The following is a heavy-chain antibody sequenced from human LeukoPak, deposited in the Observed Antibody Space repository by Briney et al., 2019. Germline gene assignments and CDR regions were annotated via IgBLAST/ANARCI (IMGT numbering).Heavy chain of an antibody. Sequence: GGSLRLSCAASGFTFSSYAMSWVRQAPGKGLEWVSDISGSGGSTSYADSVKGRFTISRDNSKNTLYLQMNSLRADDTAVYYRAKTLKYSSDLLDYWGQGTLVTVSS. V-gene: IGHV3-23*01. CDR2: ISGSGGST. D-gene: IGHD5-18*01. CDR3: AKTLKYSSDLLDY. CDR1: GFTFSSYA. J-gene: IGHJ4*02.